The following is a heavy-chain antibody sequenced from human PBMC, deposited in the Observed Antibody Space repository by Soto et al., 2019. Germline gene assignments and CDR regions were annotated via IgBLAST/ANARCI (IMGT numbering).Heavy chain of an antibody. Sequence: ASETLSLTCNVSGGSFSSGAFYWSWIRQPPGKGLEWIGYIYNSGSTDYNPSLKSRLTISVDTSKNQFSLKLSSVTAADTAVYYCAAYQGDYGGNPDAFDIWGQGTMVTVSS. V-gene: IGHV4-30-4*01. J-gene: IGHJ3*02. CDR3: AAYQGDYGGNPDAFDI. CDR2: IYNSGST. CDR1: GGSFSSGAFY. D-gene: IGHD4-17*01.